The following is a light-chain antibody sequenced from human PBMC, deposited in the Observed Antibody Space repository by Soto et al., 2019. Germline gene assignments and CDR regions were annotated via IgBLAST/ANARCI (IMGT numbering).Light chain of an antibody. CDR2: AAS. V-gene: IGKV1-9*01. CDR1: QGISSY. CDR3: QQLSTYPLT. Sequence: IQLTQSPSSLSASVGDRVTITCRASQGISSYLAWYQQKPGKAPKLLIYAASTLQSGVPSRFSGSGSGTDFTLTISSLQPEDCATYYCQQLSTYPLTFGGGTKVEIK. J-gene: IGKJ4*01.